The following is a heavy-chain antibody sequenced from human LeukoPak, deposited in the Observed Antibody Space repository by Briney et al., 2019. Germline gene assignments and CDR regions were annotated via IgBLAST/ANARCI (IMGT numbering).Heavy chain of an antibody. J-gene: IGHJ6*04. CDR1: GGSISSYY. D-gene: IGHD2-2*01. CDR2: IYYSGST. Sequence: PSETLSLTCTVSGGSISSYYWSWIRQPPGKGLEWIGYIYYSGSTNYNPSLKSRVTISVDTSKNQCSLKLSSVTAADTAVYYCAREYCSSTSCHEVDVWGKGTTVTVSS. V-gene: IGHV4-59*01. CDR3: AREYCSSTSCHEVDV.